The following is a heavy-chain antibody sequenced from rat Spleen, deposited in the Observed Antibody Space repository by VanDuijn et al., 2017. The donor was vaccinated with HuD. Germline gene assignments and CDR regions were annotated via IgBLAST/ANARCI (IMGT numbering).Heavy chain of an antibody. Sequence: EVQLQESGPGLVKPSQSLSLTCSVTVYSITTNYWDWIRKFPGNKLEWMGYIDSAGSTNYNPSLKSRISITRDTSKNQFFLQVNSVTTEDTATYYCGRDNNYKAYWGQGVMVTVSS. D-gene: IGHD1-10*01. CDR3: GRDNNYKAY. V-gene: IGHV3-3*01. CDR2: IDSAGST. J-gene: IGHJ2*01. CDR1: VYSITTNY.